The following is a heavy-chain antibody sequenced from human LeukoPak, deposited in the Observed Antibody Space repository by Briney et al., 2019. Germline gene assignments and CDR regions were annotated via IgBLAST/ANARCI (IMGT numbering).Heavy chain of an antibody. V-gene: IGHV1-2*02. D-gene: IGHD2-15*01. CDR1: GYTFTGYY. J-gene: IGHJ5*02. Sequence: ASVKVSCKASGYTFTGYYMHWVRQAPGQGLECMGCINPNSGGTNYAQKFQGRVTMTRDTSISTAYMELSRLRSDDTAVYYCARVGILGNWFDPWGQGTLVTVSS. CDR3: ARVGILGNWFDP. CDR2: INPNSGGT.